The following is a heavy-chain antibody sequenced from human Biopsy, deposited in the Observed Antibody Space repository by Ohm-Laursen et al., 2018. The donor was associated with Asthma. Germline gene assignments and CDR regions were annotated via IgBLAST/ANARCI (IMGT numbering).Heavy chain of an antibody. CDR1: GYNFISFA. CDR2: VNTGNGDT. V-gene: IGHV1-3*04. J-gene: IGHJ3*01. CDR3: ARTYYDFLTGQVKDVFGV. D-gene: IGHD3-9*01. Sequence: ASVKVSCKASGYNFISFAIHWVRQAPGQRLEWMGWVNTGNGDTKYSQKFQGRVTITGDTSASTAYMELRSLRSEDTAAYYCARTYYDFLTGQVKDVFGVWGQGTMVTVSS.